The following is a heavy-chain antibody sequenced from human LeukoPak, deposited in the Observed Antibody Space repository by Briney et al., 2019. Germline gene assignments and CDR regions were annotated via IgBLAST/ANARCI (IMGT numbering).Heavy chain of an antibody. CDR1: GFTFSDYY. CDR3: ARDSRVRRGYSYGWGYYYGMDV. J-gene: IGHJ6*02. V-gene: IGHV3-11*01. CDR2: ISSSGSTI. D-gene: IGHD5-18*01. Sequence: PGGSLRLSRAASGFTFSDYYMSWIRQAPGKRLEWVSYISSSGSTIYYADSVKGRFTISRDNAKNSLYLQMNSLRAEDTAVYYCARDSRVRRGYSYGWGYYYGMDVWGQGTTVTVSS.